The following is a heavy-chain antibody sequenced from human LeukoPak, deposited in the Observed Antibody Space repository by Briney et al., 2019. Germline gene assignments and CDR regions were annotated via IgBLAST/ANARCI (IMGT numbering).Heavy chain of an antibody. CDR1: GFTFSSYW. CDR3: ARIRYLDV. V-gene: IGHV3-7*04. D-gene: IGHD4-17*01. CDR2: IKQDGSET. J-gene: IGHJ6*02. Sequence: PGLSLRLSCAASGFTFSSYWMSWVRPAPGKGVEWVANIKQDGSETYYVDSVKGRFTISRDNAKNSLYLQMNSLRAEDTAVYYCARIRYLDVWGQGTTVTVSS.